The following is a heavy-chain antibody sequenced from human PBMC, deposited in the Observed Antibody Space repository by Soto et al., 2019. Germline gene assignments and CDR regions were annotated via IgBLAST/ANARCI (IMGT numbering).Heavy chain of an antibody. CDR3: ARGGHVVVVTAAFDN. D-gene: IGHD2-21*02. V-gene: IGHV4-59*01. CDR1: GVSISSSY. J-gene: IGHJ4*01. Sequence: SETLSLTCTVSGVSISSSYWSWLRQTPGKGLEWIGYIYYTGTTKYNPSLKSRVTLTRDTSTSTVYMDLSSLGSDDSAVYYCARGGHVVVVTAAFDNWGHGTLVTVSS. CDR2: IYYTGTT.